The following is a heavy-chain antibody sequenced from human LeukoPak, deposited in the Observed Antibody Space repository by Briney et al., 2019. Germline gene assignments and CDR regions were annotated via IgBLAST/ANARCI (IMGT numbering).Heavy chain of an antibody. Sequence: PGGSLRLSCSVSGFTFSSYAMHWVRQAPGKGLQFLSSINSNGGSTYYADSVKGRFTISRDNSKSKLYLQMNRLRSEDTAVYYCVKSGYRSTSDVNYWGQGTLVTVSS. CDR1: GFTFSSYA. CDR3: VKSGYRSTSDVNY. D-gene: IGHD5-12*01. CDR2: INSNGGST. V-gene: IGHV3-64D*09. J-gene: IGHJ4*02.